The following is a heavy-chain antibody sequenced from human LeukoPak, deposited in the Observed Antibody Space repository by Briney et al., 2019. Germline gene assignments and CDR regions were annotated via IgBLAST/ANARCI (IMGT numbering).Heavy chain of an antibody. J-gene: IGHJ4*02. D-gene: IGHD5-24*01. CDR1: GFTFSSYW. CDR3: AREGRDGYSDY. Sequence: GSLRLSCAASGFTFSSYWMSWVRQAPGKGLEWVANMKQDGSEKYYVDSVKGRFTISRDNAKNSLYLQMNSLRAEDTAVYYCAREGRDGYSDYWGQGTLVTVSS. CDR2: MKQDGSEK. V-gene: IGHV3-7*01.